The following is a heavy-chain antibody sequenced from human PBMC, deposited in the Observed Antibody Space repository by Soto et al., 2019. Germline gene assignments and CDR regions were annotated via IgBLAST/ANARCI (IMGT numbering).Heavy chain of an antibody. V-gene: IGHV5-51*01. CDR2: IYPGDSDI. CDR1: GYNFSNYW. J-gene: IGHJ6*02. D-gene: IGHD6-13*01. CDR3: ARRGGVPADGTFYYYGMDV. Sequence: PGESLKISCKGSGYNFSNYWIGWVRQMPGKGLEWMGIIYPGDSDIRYSPSFQGQVTISADKSISTAYLQWSSLKASDTAMYYCARRGGVPADGTFYYYGMDVWGQGATVTVSS.